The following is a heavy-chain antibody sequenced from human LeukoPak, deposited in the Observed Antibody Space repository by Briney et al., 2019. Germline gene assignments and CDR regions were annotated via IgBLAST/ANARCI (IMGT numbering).Heavy chain of an antibody. V-gene: IGHV1-69*06. CDR1: GGTFSSYA. D-gene: IGHD3-10*01. CDR3: ATPFADHYYYYYGMDV. Sequence: SVKVSCKASGGTFSSYAISWVRQAPGQGLEWMGGIIPIFGTANFAQKFQGRVTITADKSTSTAYMELSSLRSEDTAVYYCATPFADHYYYYYGMDVWGKGTTVTVSS. CDR2: IIPIFGTA. J-gene: IGHJ6*04.